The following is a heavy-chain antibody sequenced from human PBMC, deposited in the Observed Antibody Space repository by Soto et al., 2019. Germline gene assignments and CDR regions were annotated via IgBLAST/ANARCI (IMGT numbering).Heavy chain of an antibody. D-gene: IGHD4-17*01. CDR1: GFTFSSYS. CDR2: ISSSSSYI. Sequence: GGSLRLSCAASGFTFSSYSMNWVRQAPGKGLEWVSSISSSSSYIYYADSVKGRFTISRDNAKNSLYLQMNSLRAEDTAVYYCARDGGDYVLVNYYMDVWGKGTTVTVSS. J-gene: IGHJ6*03. V-gene: IGHV3-21*01. CDR3: ARDGGDYVLVNYYMDV.